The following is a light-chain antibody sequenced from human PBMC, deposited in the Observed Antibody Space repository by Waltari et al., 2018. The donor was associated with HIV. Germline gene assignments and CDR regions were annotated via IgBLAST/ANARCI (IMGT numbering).Light chain of an antibody. Sequence: SYVLTQPPSVAVAPGETARITCEGSDFGTKSVHWYQQRPGQAPVLVISNDSDRPSGILERISGSKSVNTATLTISRVEAGDEADYYCQLWDIATDQCVFGTGTTVTVL. J-gene: IGLJ1*01. CDR1: DFGTKS. CDR3: QLWDIATDQCV. V-gene: IGLV3-21*04. CDR2: NDS.